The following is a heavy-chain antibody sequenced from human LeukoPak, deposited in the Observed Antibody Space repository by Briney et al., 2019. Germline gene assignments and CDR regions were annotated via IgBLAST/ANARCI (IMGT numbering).Heavy chain of an antibody. V-gene: IGHV5-51*01. J-gene: IGHJ4*02. D-gene: IGHD4-11*01. CDR2: IYPGDSDT. CDR3: ARQFPDSNYAVDY. Sequence: RGESLKISCKGSGYSFTTYWIGWVRQMPGKGLELMGIIYPGDSDTRYSPSFQGQVTISADKSISTAYLQWSSLKASDTAMYYCARQFPDSNYAVDYWGQGTLVTVSS. CDR1: GYSFTTYW.